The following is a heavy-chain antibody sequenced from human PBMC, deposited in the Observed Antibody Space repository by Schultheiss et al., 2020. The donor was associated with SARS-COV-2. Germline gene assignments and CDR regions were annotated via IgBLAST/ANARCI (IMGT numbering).Heavy chain of an antibody. CDR1: GGSISPYY. CDR2: INHRGST. D-gene: IGHD6-6*01. Sequence: SETLSLSCAVSGGSISPYYWSWIRQPPGKGLEWIGEINHRGSTNYNPSLKSRVTISVDTSKNQFSLKLSSVTAADTAVYYCARAYYHRIAATGFFDYWGQGTLVTVSS. CDR3: ARAYYHRIAATGFFDY. V-gene: IGHV4-34*01. J-gene: IGHJ4*02.